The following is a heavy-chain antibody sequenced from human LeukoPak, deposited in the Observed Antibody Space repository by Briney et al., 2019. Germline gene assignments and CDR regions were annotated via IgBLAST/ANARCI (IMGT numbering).Heavy chain of an antibody. D-gene: IGHD6-13*01. CDR2: ISSSSSYI. CDR1: RFTFSTYT. CDR3: ARDTTSNWYWIN. V-gene: IGHV3-21*01. J-gene: IGHJ4*02. Sequence: GGSLRLSCAASRFTFSTYTMNWVRQAPGKGLEWVSSISSSSSYIYYADSVKGRFTISRDNAKNSLYLQMNRLRDEDTAVYYCARDTTSNWYWINWGQGTLVTVSS.